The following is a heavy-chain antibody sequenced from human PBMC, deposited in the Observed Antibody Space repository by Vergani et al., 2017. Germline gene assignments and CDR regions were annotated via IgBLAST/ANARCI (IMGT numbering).Heavy chain of an antibody. CDR2: IYASGRT. J-gene: IGHJ4*02. D-gene: IGHD3-10*01. CDR1: DGSISNGSYY. CDR3: ARDGGPMIRGLDY. Sequence: QVQLQESGPGLVKPSQTLSLTCTVSDGSISNGSYYWSWIRQPAGKGLEWIGRIYASGRTNYNPSLKSRVTMSVDTSKNQFSLKLRSVTATDTAVYYCARDGGPMIRGLDYWGQGTLVTVS. V-gene: IGHV4-61*02.